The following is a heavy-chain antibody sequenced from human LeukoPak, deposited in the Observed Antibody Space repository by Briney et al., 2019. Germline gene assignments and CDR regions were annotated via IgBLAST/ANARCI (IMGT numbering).Heavy chain of an antibody. V-gene: IGHV4-34*01. J-gene: IGHJ4*02. D-gene: IGHD4-23*01. CDR3: ARGYYSVVTSDY. Sequence: SETLSLTCAVYGGSFSGYYWSWIRQPPGKGLEWIGEINHSGSTNYNPSLKSRVTISVDTSKNQFSLKLSSVTAADTAVYYCARGYYSVVTSDYWGQGTLVTVSS. CDR2: INHSGST. CDR1: GGSFSGYY.